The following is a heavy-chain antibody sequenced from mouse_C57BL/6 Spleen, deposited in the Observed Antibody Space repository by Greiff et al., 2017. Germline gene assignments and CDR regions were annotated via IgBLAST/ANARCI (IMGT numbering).Heavy chain of an antibody. Sequence: EVQLVESGAELVRPGASVKLSCTASGFNIKDDYMHWVKQRPEQGLEWIGWIDPENGDTEYASKFQGKATITADPSSNPAYLQLISLTSEDTAVYYCTTRTGAYYGSFVWGTGTTVTVSS. CDR2: IDPENGDT. J-gene: IGHJ1*03. CDR3: TTRTGAYYGSFV. D-gene: IGHD1-1*01. CDR1: GFNIKDDY. V-gene: IGHV14-4*01.